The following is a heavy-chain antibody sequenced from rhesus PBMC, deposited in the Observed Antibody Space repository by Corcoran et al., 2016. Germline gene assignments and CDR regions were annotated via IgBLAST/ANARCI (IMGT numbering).Heavy chain of an antibody. D-gene: IGHD2-33*01. J-gene: IGHJ4*01. V-gene: IGHV4-80*01. CDR2: IHGNSGST. CDR1: GASISRYW. Sequence: QVQLQESGPGLVKPSETLSLTCAVSGASISRYWWSWIRQPPGKGLDWIGEIHGNSGSTYYNPSLKSRVTISKDASKNQFSLKLGSVTAADTAVYYCARGGGAHCSDSGCSASGYWGQGVLVTVSS. CDR3: ARGGGAHCSDSGCSASGY.